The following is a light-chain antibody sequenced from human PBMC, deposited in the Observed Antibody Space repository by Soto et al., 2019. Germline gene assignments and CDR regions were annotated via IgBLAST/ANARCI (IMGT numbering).Light chain of an antibody. J-gene: IGKJ1*01. CDR3: QQYNNWPPGWT. CDR1: QSVRSN. CDR2: GAS. V-gene: IGKV3-15*01. Sequence: EIVMTQSPATLSVSPGERATLSCRASQSVRSNLAWYQQKPGQAPRLLIYGASTRATGIPARFSGSGSGTEFTLTISSLQSEDFAVYYCQQYNNWPPGWTFGQGTKVEIK.